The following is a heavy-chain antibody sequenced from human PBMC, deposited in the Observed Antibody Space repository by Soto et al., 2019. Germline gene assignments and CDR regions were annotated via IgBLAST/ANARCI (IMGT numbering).Heavy chain of an antibody. CDR2: ISYDGSNK. CDR3: TKARLWGGDGYNSYYYNAMDV. V-gene: IGHV3-30-3*01. Sequence: GGSLRLSCAASGFTFSSYAMHWVRQAPGKGLEWVAVISYDGSNKYYADSVKGRFTISRDNAKNSLYLQMNSLRPEDTALYYCTKARLWGGDGYNSYYYNAMDVWGQGTTVTVSS. CDR1: GFTFSSYA. J-gene: IGHJ6*02. D-gene: IGHD3-16*01.